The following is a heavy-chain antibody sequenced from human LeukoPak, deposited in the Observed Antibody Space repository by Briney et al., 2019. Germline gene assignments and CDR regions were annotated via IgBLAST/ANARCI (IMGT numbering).Heavy chain of an antibody. Sequence: SETLSLTCAVYGGSCSGYYWSWIRQPPGKGLEWIGEINHSGSTNYNPSLKSRVTISVDTSKNQFSLKLCSVTAADTAVYYCARPRLVRGHSGILFDYWGQGTLVTVSS. V-gene: IGHV4-34*01. D-gene: IGHD3-10*01. J-gene: IGHJ4*02. CDR3: ARPRLVRGHSGILFDY. CDR1: GGSCSGYY. CDR2: INHSGST.